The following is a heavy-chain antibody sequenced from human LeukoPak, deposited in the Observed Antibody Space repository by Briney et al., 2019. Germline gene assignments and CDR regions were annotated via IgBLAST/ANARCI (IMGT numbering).Heavy chain of an antibody. J-gene: IGHJ5*02. CDR1: GYTFPIYD. CDR2: INPNSGNT. CDR3: ARNQDIVVVVTSLRQREMGGFDP. D-gene: IGHD2-15*01. Sequence: GASVKVSCKASGYTFPIYDINWVRQATGQGLEWMEWINPNSGNTGYAQKFQGRVTMTRNTSITTAYMDLSSLRSEDTPVYSFARNQDIVVVVTSLRQREMGGFDPWGQGTLVTVSS. V-gene: IGHV1-8*01.